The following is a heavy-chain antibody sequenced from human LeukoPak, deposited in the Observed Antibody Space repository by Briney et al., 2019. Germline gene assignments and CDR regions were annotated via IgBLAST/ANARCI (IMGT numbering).Heavy chain of an antibody. CDR3: AKEGVLRFLEWRSYYFDY. V-gene: IGHV3-33*06. D-gene: IGHD3-3*01. CDR2: IWYDGSNK. J-gene: IGHJ4*02. Sequence: GGSLRLSCAASGFTFSSYGMHWVRQAPGKGLEWVAVIWYDGSNKYYADSVKGRFTISRDNSKNTLYLQMNSLRAEDTAVYYCAKEGVLRFLEWRSYYFDYWGQGTLVTVSS. CDR1: GFTFSSYG.